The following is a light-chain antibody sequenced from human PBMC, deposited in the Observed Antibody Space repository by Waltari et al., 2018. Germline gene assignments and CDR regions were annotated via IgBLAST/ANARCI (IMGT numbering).Light chain of an antibody. V-gene: IGLV7-46*01. CDR3: LLYYSGPGV. J-gene: IGLJ3*02. Sequence: QAVLPQERSLTVSPGGTVTLTSPSNTGAVTSADSPYWFQQKPGQAPRTLIYDTINKDSWTPARFSGSLLGGKAALTLSGAQPEDEAVYYCLLYYSGPGVFGGGTKLTVL. CDR1: TGAVTSADS. CDR2: DTI.